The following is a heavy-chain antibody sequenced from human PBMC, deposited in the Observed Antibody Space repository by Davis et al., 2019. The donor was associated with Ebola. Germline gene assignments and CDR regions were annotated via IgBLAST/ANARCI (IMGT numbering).Heavy chain of an antibody. J-gene: IGHJ4*02. Sequence: SETLSLTCTVSGGSISSSSYYWVWIRQPPGKGLEWIGRIYYSASTYYNPSLKCRVTISVDTSKNQFSLKLRSVTAADTAVYYCARQWGYYDSSGYYSSAIDYWGQGTLVTVSS. D-gene: IGHD3-22*01. CDR2: IYYSAST. CDR1: GGSISSSSYY. V-gene: IGHV4-39*01. CDR3: ARQWGYYDSSGYYSSAIDY.